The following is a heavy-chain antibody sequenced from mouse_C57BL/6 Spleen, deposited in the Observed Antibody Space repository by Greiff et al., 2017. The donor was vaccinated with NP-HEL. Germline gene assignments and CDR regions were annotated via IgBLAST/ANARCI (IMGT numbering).Heavy chain of an antibody. CDR1: GYSITSDY. CDR2: ISYSGST. V-gene: IGHV3-8*01. J-gene: IGHJ2*01. Sequence: DVHLVESGPGLAKPSQTLSLTCSVTGYSITSDYWNWIRKFPGNKLEYMGYISYSGSTYYNPSLKSRISITRDTSKNQYYLQLNSVTTEDTATYYCASSDGYYAVDYWGQGTTLTVSS. D-gene: IGHD2-3*01. CDR3: ASSDGYYAVDY.